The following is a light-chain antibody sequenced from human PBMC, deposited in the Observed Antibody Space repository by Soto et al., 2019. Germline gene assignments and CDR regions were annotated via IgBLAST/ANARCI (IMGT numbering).Light chain of an antibody. CDR3: QQSGRP. V-gene: IGKV3-20*01. CDR1: QSLSSRN. CDR2: GVS. J-gene: IGKJ1*01. Sequence: ETVMTQSPATLSVSPGERATLSCRASQSLSSRNLAWYQQKPGQAPRPLIYGVSSRATGIPDRSSGGGSGTDFTLTITRLEPEDFAVYYCQQSGRPFGQGTKVDIK.